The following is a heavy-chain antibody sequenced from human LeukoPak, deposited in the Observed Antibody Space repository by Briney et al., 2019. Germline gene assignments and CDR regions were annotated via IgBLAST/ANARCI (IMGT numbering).Heavy chain of an antibody. V-gene: IGHV3-66*01. Sequence: PGGSLRLSCAASGFTVSSNYMSWVRQAPGKGLEWVSVIYSGGSTYYADSVKGRFTISRDNSKNTLYLQMNSLRAEDTAVCYCAKSTVTTNYYYYYGMDVWGQGTTVTVSS. J-gene: IGHJ6*02. D-gene: IGHD4-17*01. CDR2: IYSGGST. CDR3: AKSTVTTNYYYYYGMDV. CDR1: GFTVSSNY.